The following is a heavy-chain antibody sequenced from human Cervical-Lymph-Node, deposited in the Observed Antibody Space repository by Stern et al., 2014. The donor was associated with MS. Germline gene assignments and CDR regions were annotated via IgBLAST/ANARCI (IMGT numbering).Heavy chain of an antibody. CDR1: GFNFNDLY. D-gene: IGHD3-16*02. CDR2: ISSSGTSV. J-gene: IGHJ4*02. V-gene: IGHV3-11*01. CDR3: STLVAH. Sequence: QVQLVQSGGGLVKRGGSLRLSWAASGFNFNDLYINWIRQSPGKGLEWIAYISSSGTSVHYADSVKGRFIVSRNKDSNSFYLQMDSLRAEDTAIYYCSTLVAHWGQGTLVTVSS.